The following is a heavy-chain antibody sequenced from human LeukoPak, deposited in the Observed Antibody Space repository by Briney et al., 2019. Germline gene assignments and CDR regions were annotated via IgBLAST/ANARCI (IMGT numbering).Heavy chain of an antibody. J-gene: IGHJ6*04. CDR1: GFTFRTYT. V-gene: IGHV3-23*01. Sequence: GGSLRLSCAASGFTFRTYTMNWIRQAPGEGLQWVSAISGSADGTNYPDSVKGRFTISRDNSNNTLYLQMHSLRVEDTAIYYCARDPSSLSMDVWGKGTTVTVSS. CDR2: ISGSADGT. CDR3: ARDPSSLSMDV.